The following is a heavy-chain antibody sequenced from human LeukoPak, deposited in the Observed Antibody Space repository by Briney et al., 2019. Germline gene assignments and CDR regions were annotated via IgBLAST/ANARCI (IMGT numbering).Heavy chain of an antibody. CDR1: GGSISSYY. V-gene: IGHV4-59*01. CDR2: IYYSGST. J-gene: IGHJ4*02. D-gene: IGHD5-12*01. CDR3: AREVANPYYFDY. Sequence: PSETLSLTCTVSGGSISSYYWSWIRQPPGKGLEWIGYIYYSGSTNYNPSLKSRVTTSVDTSKNQFSLKLSSVTAADTAVYYCAREVANPYYFDYWGQGTLVTVSS.